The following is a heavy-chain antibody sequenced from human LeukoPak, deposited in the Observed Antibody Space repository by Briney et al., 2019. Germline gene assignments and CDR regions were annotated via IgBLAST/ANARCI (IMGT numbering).Heavy chain of an antibody. CDR2: ISGSSSYI. CDR1: GFTFSSYS. Sequence: GGSLRLSCAASGFTFSSYSMNWVRQAPGKGLEWVSSISGSSSYIYYADSVKGRLTISRDNAKNSLYLQMNSLRAEDTAVYYCARVGLDYDILTGYRGYMDVWGKGTTVTVSS. V-gene: IGHV3-21*04. CDR3: ARVGLDYDILTGYRGYMDV. J-gene: IGHJ6*03. D-gene: IGHD3-9*01.